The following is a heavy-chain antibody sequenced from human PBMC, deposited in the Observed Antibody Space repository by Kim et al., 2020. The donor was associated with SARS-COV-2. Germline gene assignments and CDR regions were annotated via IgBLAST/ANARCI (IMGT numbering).Heavy chain of an antibody. CDR2: IYYSGST. J-gene: IGHJ6*02. V-gene: IGHV4-30-4*01. D-gene: IGHD3-22*01. CDR1: GGSISSGDYY. Sequence: SETLSLTCTVSGGSISSGDYYWSWIRQPPGKGLEWIGYIYYSGSTYYNPSLKSRVTISVDTSKNQFSLKLSSVTAADTAVYYCARAPAHSSGYLGYYYYGMDVWGQGTTVTVSS. CDR3: ARAPAHSSGYLGYYYYGMDV.